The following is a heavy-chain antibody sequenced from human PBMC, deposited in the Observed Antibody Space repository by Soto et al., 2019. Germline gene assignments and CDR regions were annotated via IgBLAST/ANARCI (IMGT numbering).Heavy chain of an antibody. CDR1: GFTFSSYS. V-gene: IGHV3-21*01. Sequence: GGSLRLSCAASGFTFSSYSMNWVRQAPGKGLEWVSSISSSSSYIYYADSVKGRFTISRDNAKNSLYLQMNSLRAEDTAVYYCARDALSPHFNYARGWGQGTLVTVSS. CDR3: ARDALSPHFNYARG. CDR2: ISSSSSYI. D-gene: IGHD4-4*01. J-gene: IGHJ4*02.